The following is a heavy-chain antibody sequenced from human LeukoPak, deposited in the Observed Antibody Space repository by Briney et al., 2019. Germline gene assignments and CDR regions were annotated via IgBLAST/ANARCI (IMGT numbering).Heavy chain of an antibody. J-gene: IGHJ4*02. CDR3: ARDLADSSGYYTPLYY. V-gene: IGHV3-30-3*01. CDR1: GFTFSSYA. Sequence: GGSLRLSCAASGFTFSSYAMHWVRQAPGKGLEWVAVISYDGSNKYYADSVKGRFTISRDNSKNTLYLQMNSLRAEDTAVYYCARDLADSSGYYTPLYYWGQGTLATVSS. CDR2: ISYDGSNK. D-gene: IGHD3-22*01.